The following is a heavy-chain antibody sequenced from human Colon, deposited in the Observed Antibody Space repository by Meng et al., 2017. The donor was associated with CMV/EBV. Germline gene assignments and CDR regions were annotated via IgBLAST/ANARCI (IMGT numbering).Heavy chain of an antibody. CDR3: VKDIAYGILIPIGEAFDL. CDR2: ISYDGSKE. V-gene: IGHV3-30*09. D-gene: IGHD5-12*01. CDR1: GFIFSSYA. Sequence: GESLKISCTASGFIFSSYAMHWVRQTPGKGLHRAAAISYDGSKEYYADSLKGRFAISRDNAKNSLYLQMSSLTPGDSALYYCVKDIAYGILIPIGEAFDLWGQGTMVTVSS. J-gene: IGHJ3*01.